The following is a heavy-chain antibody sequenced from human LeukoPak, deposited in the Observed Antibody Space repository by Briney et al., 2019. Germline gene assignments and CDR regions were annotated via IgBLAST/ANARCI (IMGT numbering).Heavy chain of an antibody. CDR1: GFTFSSYA. D-gene: IGHD6-19*01. CDR3: AKNRPPWYNSGWYLDYFDY. V-gene: IGHV3-23*01. CDR2: ISDSGGST. J-gene: IGHJ4*02. Sequence: GGSLRLSCAASGFTFSSYAMNWVRQAPGKGLEWVSVISDSGGSTYYADSVKGWFTISRDNSKNTLYLQMNSLRAEDTAVYYCAKNRPPWYNSGWYLDYFDYWGQGTLVTVSP.